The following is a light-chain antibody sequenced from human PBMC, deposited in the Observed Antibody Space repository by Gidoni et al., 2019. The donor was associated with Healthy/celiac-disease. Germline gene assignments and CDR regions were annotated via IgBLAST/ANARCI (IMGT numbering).Light chain of an antibody. CDR1: QSVSSSY. CDR2: GAS. J-gene: IGKJ1*01. CDR3: QQYGSSPWT. Sequence: EIVLTQSPGTLSLSPGERATLSCRASQSVSSSYLAWYQQKPGQAPRLLIYGASSRATGIPDRFSGSGSGTDFTLTISRLEPEYFAVYYCQQYGSSPWTFXQXTKVE. V-gene: IGKV3-20*01.